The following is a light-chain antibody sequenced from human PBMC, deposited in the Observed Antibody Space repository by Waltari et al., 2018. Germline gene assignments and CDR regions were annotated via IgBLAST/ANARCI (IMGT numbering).Light chain of an antibody. J-gene: IGLJ1*01. CDR1: SLSDYF. V-gene: IGLV3-19*01. Sequence: SSELTQDPAVSVAFGRTARITCHGDSLSDYFANWYRQKPGQPPLLVMYGKNNRPSGIPDRFSGSYSGDTASLTITGAQAEDEADYYCNSRDSNGNPFVFGPATKVTVL. CDR2: GKN. CDR3: NSRDSNGNPFV.